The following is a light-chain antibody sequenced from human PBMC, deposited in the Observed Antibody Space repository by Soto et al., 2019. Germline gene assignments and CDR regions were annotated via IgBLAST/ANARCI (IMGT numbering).Light chain of an antibody. Sequence: EIVLTQFPATLSLSPGERATLSCRASQTVSSFLAWYQQKPGQAPRLLIYDVSIRAAGIPARFSGSGSGTDFTLTITSLEPEDFAVYSCQQRSDWPITFGQGTRLEI. CDR1: QTVSSF. V-gene: IGKV3-11*01. CDR2: DVS. CDR3: QQRSDWPIT. J-gene: IGKJ5*01.